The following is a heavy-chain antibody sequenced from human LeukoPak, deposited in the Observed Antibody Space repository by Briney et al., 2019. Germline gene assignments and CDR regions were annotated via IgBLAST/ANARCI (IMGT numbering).Heavy chain of an antibody. CDR2: INPLRGIT. Sequence: AAVKVSCKASGYTFTDYYLHWVRQAPGLGLEWMGIINPLRGITIYAQTFQGRVTMTSATSTNTVYMELSSLISEDTAVYYCTRTIGSRPVAGLKEKWFDPWGQGTLVTVSS. V-gene: IGHV1-46*01. D-gene: IGHD6-19*01. J-gene: IGHJ5*02. CDR1: GYTFTDYY. CDR3: TRTIGSRPVAGLKEKWFDP.